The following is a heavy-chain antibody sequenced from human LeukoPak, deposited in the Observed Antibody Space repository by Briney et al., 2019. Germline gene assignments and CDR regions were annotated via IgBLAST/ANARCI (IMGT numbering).Heavy chain of an antibody. D-gene: IGHD5-18*01. CDR1: GYTFTSYA. CDR2: INAGNGNT. Sequence: ASVKVSCKASGYTFTSYAMHWVRQAPGQRLEWMGWINAGNGNTKYSQKFQGRVTMTRDTSISTAYMELSRLRSDDTAVYYCARDKYSRSAGDYWGQGTLVTVSS. V-gene: IGHV1-3*01. J-gene: IGHJ4*02. CDR3: ARDKYSRSAGDY.